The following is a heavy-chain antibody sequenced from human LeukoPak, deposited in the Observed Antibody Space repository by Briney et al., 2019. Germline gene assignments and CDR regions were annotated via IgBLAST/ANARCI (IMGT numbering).Heavy chain of an antibody. J-gene: IGHJ5*02. D-gene: IGHD2-2*01. CDR3: ARDIRPRYCSSTSCPGPWFDP. CDR1: GGSISSGGYY. V-gene: IGHV4-31*03. Sequence: SQTLSLTCTVSGGSISSGGYYWSWIRQHPGKGLEWIGYIYYSGSTYYNPSLKSRVTISVDTSKNQFSLKLSSVTAADTAVYYCARDIRPRYCSSTSCPGPWFDPWGQGTLVTVSP. CDR2: IYYSGST.